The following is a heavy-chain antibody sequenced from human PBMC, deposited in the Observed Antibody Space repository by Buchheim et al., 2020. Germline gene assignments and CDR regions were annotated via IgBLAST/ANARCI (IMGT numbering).Heavy chain of an antibody. CDR3: AKGAGVSYGTFDY. CDR2: ISSGSDII. CDR1: GLSFSAYS. Sequence: EVHLVESGGNLVQPGESLRLSCAASGLSFSAYSMNWVRQAPGKGLEWISYISSGSDIIYYADSVRGRFTISRDNAKKSLFLQMNSLRAEDTAVYYCAKGAGVSYGTFDYWGQGTL. J-gene: IGHJ4*02. V-gene: IGHV3-48*01. D-gene: IGHD5-18*01.